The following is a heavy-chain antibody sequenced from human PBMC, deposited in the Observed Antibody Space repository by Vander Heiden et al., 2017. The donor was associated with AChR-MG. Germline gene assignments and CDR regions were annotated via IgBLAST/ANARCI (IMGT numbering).Heavy chain of an antibody. CDR1: GCPCSSYA. V-gene: IGHV3-23*01. J-gene: IGHJ5*02. CDR3: AKVFSLTSRRFDP. Sequence: ELPLLVSGGGLVQPGGSLSPSCPASGCPCSSYARSWVRQAPGKGLEWVSAISGSGGSTYYADSVKGRFTISRDNSKNTLYLQMNSLRAEDTAVYYCAKVFSLTSRRFDPWGQGTLVTVSS. D-gene: IGHD2-2*01. CDR2: ISGSGGST.